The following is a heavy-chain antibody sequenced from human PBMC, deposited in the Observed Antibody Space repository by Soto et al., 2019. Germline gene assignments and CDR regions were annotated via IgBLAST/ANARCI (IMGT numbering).Heavy chain of an antibody. V-gene: IGHV4-34*01. CDR1: GGSFSGYC. D-gene: IGHD6-6*01. Sequence: QVQLQQWGAGLLKPSETLSLTCVVNGGSFSGYCWSWVRQPPGKGLEWIGEINHSGITDSNPSLKSRVTISVDASRSEFSLKLTSVTAADTAVYYCARGRSSVPDRRGIGYYGLDVWGQGTTVIVS. CDR3: ARGRSSVPDRRGIGYYGLDV. CDR2: INHSGIT. J-gene: IGHJ6*02.